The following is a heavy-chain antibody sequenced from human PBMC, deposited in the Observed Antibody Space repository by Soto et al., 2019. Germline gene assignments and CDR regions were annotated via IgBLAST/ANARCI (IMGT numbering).Heavy chain of an antibody. CDR3: ARSVVVPAAPDY. D-gene: IGHD2-2*01. J-gene: IGHJ4*02. Sequence: GALVKVSCKASGYTFTSYAMHWVRQAPGQRLEWMGWINAGNGNTKYSQKFQGRVTITRDTSASTAYMELSSLRSEDTAVYYCARSVVVPAAPDYWGQGTLVTVSS. CDR1: GYTFTSYA. V-gene: IGHV1-3*01. CDR2: INAGNGNT.